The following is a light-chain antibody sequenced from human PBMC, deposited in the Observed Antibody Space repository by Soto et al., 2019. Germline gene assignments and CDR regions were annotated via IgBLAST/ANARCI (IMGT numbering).Light chain of an antibody. CDR1: KLGDKY. V-gene: IGLV3-1*01. CDR3: QAWDTGTVV. CDR2: QNS. Sequence: SYELTQPPSVSVSPGQTVSITCSGDKLGDKYACWYQQKPGQSPVLVIYQNSRRPSGIPERFSGSNSGNTATLTISGTQAIDEADYYCQAWDTGTVVFGGGTQLTVL. J-gene: IGLJ2*01.